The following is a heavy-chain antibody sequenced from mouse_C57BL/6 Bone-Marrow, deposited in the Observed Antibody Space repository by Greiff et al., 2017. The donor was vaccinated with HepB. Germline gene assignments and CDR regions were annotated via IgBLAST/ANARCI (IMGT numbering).Heavy chain of an antibody. Sequence: EVMLVESGGGLVKPGGSLKLSCAASGFTFSSYTMSWVRQTPEKRLEWVATISGGGGNTYYPDSVKGRFTISRDNAKNTLYLQMSSLRSEDTALSYCAKRLNITAGEETHWSFNVWGTVTTVTVSS. V-gene: IGHV5-9*01. CDR2: ISGGGGNT. D-gene: IGHD1-1*01. CDR3: AKRLNITAGEETHWSFNV. CDR1: GFTFSSYT. J-gene: IGHJ1*03.